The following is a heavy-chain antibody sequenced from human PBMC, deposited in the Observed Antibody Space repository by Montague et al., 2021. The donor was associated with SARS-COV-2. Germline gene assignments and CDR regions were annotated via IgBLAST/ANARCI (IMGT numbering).Heavy chain of an antibody. Sequence: SLRLSCAPSGFTFSSYGMHWVRQAPGKGLEWVAVIWCDGSNKYYADSVKGRFTISRDNSKNTLYLQMNSLRAEDTAVYYCARVRGYDFLTGYLDFWGQGTLVAVSS. V-gene: IGHV3-33*01. CDR3: ARVRGYDFLTGYLDF. CDR1: GFTFSSYG. CDR2: IWCDGSNK. D-gene: IGHD3-9*01. J-gene: IGHJ4*02.